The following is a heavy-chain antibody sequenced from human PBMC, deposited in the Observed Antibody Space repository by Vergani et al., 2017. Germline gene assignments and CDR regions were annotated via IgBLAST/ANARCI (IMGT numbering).Heavy chain of an antibody. D-gene: IGHD4-11*01. CDR3: ARDGFDYSNYIRWFDP. CDR1: GFTFSSYE. J-gene: IGHJ5*02. V-gene: IGHV3-7*01. Sequence: EVQLVESGGGLVQPGGSLRLSCAASGFTFSSYEMNWVRQAPGKGLEWVANIKQDGSEKYYVDSVKGRFTISRDNAKNSLYLQMNSLRAEDTAVYYCARDGFDYSNYIRWFDPWGQGTLVTVSS. CDR2: IKQDGSEK.